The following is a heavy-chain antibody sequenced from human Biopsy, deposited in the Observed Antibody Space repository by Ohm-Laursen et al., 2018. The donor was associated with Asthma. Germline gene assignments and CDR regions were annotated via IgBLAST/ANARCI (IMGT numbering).Heavy chain of an antibody. Sequence: GASVKVSCNASGYTFIGCHIHWMRQAPGQGLEWMGRINPNSGGTNYAQKFQSRVTMTRDTSISTAYMEVSRLRSDDTAVYYCARGQKSAGDRWFDPWGQGTLVTVSS. CDR3: ARGQKSAGDRWFDP. J-gene: IGHJ5*02. V-gene: IGHV1-2*06. CDR2: INPNSGGT. D-gene: IGHD6-13*01. CDR1: GYTFIGCH.